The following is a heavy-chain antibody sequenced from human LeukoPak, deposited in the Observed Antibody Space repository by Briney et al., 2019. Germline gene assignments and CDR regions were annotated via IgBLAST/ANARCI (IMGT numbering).Heavy chain of an antibody. CDR1: GFTFSSYS. J-gene: IGHJ3*02. D-gene: IGHD6-6*01. V-gene: IGHV3-21*01. CDR2: ISSSSYI. CDR3: ARDPERYSSSSGFGESDAFDI. Sequence: GGSLRLSCAASGFTFSSYSMNWVRQAPGKGLEWVSSISSSSYIYYADSVKGRFTISRDNAKNSLYLQMNSLRAEDTAVYYCARDPERYSSSSGFGESDAFDIWGQGTMVTVSS.